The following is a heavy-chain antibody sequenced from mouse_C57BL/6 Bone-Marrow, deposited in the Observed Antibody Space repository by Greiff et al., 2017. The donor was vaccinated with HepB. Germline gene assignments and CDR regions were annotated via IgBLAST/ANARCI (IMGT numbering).Heavy chain of an antibody. CDR1: GFTFSSYA. J-gene: IGHJ3*01. Sequence: EVKLMESGGGLVKPGGSLKLSCAASGFTFSSYAMSWVRQTPEKRLEWVATISDGGSYTYYPDNVKGRFTISRDNAKNNLYLQMSHLKSEDTAMYYCARAGDYDWFAYWGQGTLVTVSA. V-gene: IGHV5-4*03. CDR3: ARAGDYDWFAY. CDR2: ISDGGSYT. D-gene: IGHD2-4*01.